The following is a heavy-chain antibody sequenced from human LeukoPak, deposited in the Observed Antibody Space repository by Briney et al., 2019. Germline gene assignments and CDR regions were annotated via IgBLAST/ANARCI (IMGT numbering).Heavy chain of an antibody. CDR1: GGSFSGYY. J-gene: IGHJ4*02. CDR2: INHSGST. V-gene: IGHV4-34*01. D-gene: IGHD3-3*01. Sequence: SETVSLTCAVYGGSFSGYYWSWIRQPPGKGLEWIGEINHSGSTNYNPSLKSRVTISVDTSKNQFSLKLSSVTAADTAVYYCARVGYYDFWSGYYSAFDYWGQGTLVTVSS. CDR3: ARVGYYDFWSGYYSAFDY.